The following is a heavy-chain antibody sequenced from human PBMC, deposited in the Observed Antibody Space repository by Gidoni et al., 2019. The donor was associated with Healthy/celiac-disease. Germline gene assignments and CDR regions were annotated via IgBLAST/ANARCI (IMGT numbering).Heavy chain of an antibody. CDR1: GGSISSGGYS. CDR2: IYHSGST. Sequence: QLQLQESGSGLVKPSQTLSLTCAVSGGSISSGGYSWSWIRQPPGKGLEWIGYIYHSGSTYYNPYLKSRVTISVDRAKNQFSLKLSSVTAADTAVYYCARATKYYYGSGSPPDYWGQGTLVTVSS. J-gene: IGHJ4*02. CDR3: ARATKYYYGSGSPPDY. V-gene: IGHV4-30-2*01. D-gene: IGHD3-10*01.